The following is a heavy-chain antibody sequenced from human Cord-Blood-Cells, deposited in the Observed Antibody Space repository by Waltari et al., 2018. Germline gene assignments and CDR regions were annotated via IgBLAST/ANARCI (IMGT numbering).Heavy chain of an antibody. J-gene: IGHJ4*02. CDR2: ISSSSSTI. Sequence: EVQLVESGGGLVQPGGSVRLSGAASGFTFSSYSLNWVGQAPGKGLEWVSYISSSSSTIYYADSVKGRFTISRDNAKNSLYLQMNSLRDEDTAVYYCARGSTTVTTPLDYWGQGTLVTVSS. V-gene: IGHV3-48*02. CDR1: GFTFSSYS. CDR3: ARGSTTVTTPLDY. D-gene: IGHD4-17*01.